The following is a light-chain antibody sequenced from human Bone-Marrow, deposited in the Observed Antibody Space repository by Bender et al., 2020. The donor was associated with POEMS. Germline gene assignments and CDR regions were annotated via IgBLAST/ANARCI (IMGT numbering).Light chain of an antibody. Sequence: SYELTQPPSVSVSPGQTATITCSGHKLGDKYACWYQQRPGQSPVLVIYQDTKRPLGSPERFSGSNSGNTATLTITGTQAMDEADYYCQAWDSSSDVVFGGGTQLTVL. J-gene: IGLJ2*01. V-gene: IGLV3-1*01. CDR2: QDT. CDR1: KLGDKY. CDR3: QAWDSSSDVV.